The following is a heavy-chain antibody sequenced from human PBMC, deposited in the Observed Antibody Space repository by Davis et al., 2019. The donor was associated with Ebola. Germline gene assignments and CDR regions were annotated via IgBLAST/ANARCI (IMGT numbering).Heavy chain of an antibody. CDR2: IWYDGSRK. V-gene: IGHV3-33*03. D-gene: IGHD3-3*01. CDR3: ARCRYDFWSGYPYYFDY. Sequence: GGSLRLSCAASGFNFRSYGMHWVRQAPDKGLEWVAVIWYDGSRKYYGDSVKGRFTISRDNAKNSLYLQMNSLRAEDTAVYYCARCRYDFWSGYPYYFDYWGQGTLVTVSS. CDR1: GFNFRSYG. J-gene: IGHJ4*02.